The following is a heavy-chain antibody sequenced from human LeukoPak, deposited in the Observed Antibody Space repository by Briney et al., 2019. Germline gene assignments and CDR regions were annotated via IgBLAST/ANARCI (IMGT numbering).Heavy chain of an antibody. CDR2: ISGSGGST. D-gene: IGHD2-2*01. J-gene: IGHJ4*02. CDR1: GFTFSGYA. Sequence: GGSLRLSCAASGFTFSGYAMSWVRQAPGKGLEWVSAISGSGGSTYYADSVKGRFTISRDNSKNTLYLQMNSLGAEDTAVYYCAKGPAVVPAALPDYWGQGTLVTVSS. V-gene: IGHV3-23*01. CDR3: AKGPAVVPAALPDY.